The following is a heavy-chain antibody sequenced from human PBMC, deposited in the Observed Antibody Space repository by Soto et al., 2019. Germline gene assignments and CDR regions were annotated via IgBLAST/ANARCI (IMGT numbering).Heavy chain of an antibody. D-gene: IGHD3-3*01. J-gene: IGHJ6*02. CDR2: ISGYNGNT. Sequence: ASVKVSCRASGYSFTSYGISWVRQAPGQGLEWMGWISGYNGNTNYAQKVQGRVTMTTDTSTSTAYMELRSLRSDDTAVYYCARYAIFGVDISSKYNYGVDVWGQGTTVTVSS. CDR3: ARYAIFGVDISSKYNYGVDV. CDR1: GYSFTSYG. V-gene: IGHV1-18*01.